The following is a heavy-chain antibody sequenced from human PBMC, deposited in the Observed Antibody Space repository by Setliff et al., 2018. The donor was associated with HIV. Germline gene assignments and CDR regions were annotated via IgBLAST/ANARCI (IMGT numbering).Heavy chain of an antibody. V-gene: IGHV4-4*08. Sequence: PSETLSLTCNLSGDSIRSQFWTWIRQTPGKGLEWIASIEATGTVNYSPSLKSRVSISLDPSRSQFSLTLRSVTAADTAVYYCARGRKRDGYNFYYYYMDVWDKGTTVTVSS. J-gene: IGHJ6*03. CDR1: GDSIRSQF. CDR3: ARGRKRDGYNFYYYYMDV. D-gene: IGHD5-12*01. CDR2: IEATGTV.